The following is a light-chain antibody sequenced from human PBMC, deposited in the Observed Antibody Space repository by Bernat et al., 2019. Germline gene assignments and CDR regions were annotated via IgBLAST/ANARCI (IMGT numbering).Light chain of an antibody. J-gene: IGKJ5*01. CDR2: DAS. CDR3: QQRSNWPQFT. V-gene: IGKV3D-20*02. Sequence: EIVLTQSPGTLSLSPGERATLSCRASQSVSSSSLAWYQQKPGQAPRLLIYDASNSATGIPARFSGSGSGTDFTLTISSLEPEDFAVYYCQQRSNWPQFTFGQGTRLEIK. CDR1: QSVSSSS.